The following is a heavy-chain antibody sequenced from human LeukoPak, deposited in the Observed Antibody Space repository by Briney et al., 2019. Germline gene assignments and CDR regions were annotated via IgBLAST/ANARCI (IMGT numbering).Heavy chain of an antibody. CDR2: INQDGSEK. CDR3: ARDAYCSGGSCYIY. V-gene: IGHV3-7*01. D-gene: IGHD2-15*01. CDR1: GFTFSSYS. Sequence: GGSLRLSCAASGFTFSSYSMNWVRQAPGKGLEWVANINQDGSEKNYVDSVKGRFTISRDNAENSLDLQMNSLRAEDTAVYYCARDAYCSGGSCYIYWGQGTLVTVSS. J-gene: IGHJ4*02.